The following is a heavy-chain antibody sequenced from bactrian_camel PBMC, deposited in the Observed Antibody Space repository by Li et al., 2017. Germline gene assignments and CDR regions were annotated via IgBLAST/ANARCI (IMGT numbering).Heavy chain of an antibody. CDR3: ATNFYYGFGN. D-gene: IGHD5*01. V-gene: IGHV3S35*01. J-gene: IGHJ4*01. CDR1: GFTFRTYG. CDR2: IDSDGGLT. Sequence: VQLVESGGGLVQPGGPLRLTCAASGFTFRTYGMHWVRQAPGKGLEWVSNIDSDGGLTCYADSVKGRFTISRDNAKNTVFLQMNSLKTDDAAVYYCATNFYYGFGNWGQGTQVTVS.